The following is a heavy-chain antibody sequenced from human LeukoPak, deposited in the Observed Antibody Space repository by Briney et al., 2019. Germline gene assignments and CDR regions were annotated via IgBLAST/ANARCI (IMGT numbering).Heavy chain of an antibody. V-gene: IGHV1-69*13. CDR3: TTRACHAGGCSSSFYYYYGLHF. J-gene: IGHJ6*02. CDR1: GNSISNYA. D-gene: IGHD3-16*01. Sequence: SVKVSCKASGNSISNYAVSWVRQAPGHGFEWMGGIIPIFGTADYAQKFQGRVTITADQSTSTTYMALSSLKSEDTATYYCTTRACHAGGCSSSFYYYYGLHFWGQGTTVSVSS. CDR2: IIPIFGTA.